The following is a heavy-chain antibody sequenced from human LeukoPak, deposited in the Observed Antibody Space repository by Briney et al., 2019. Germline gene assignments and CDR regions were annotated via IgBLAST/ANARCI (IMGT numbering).Heavy chain of an antibody. CDR1: GFTFSSYE. D-gene: IGHD3-10*01. J-gene: IGHJ6*04. V-gene: IGHV3-48*03. CDR2: ISSSGSTI. Sequence: GGSLRLSCAASGFTFSSYEMNWVRQAPGKGLEWVSYISSSGSTIYYADSVKGRFTISRDNAKNSLYLQMNSLRAEDTAVYYCAELGITMVGGVWGKGTTVTISS. CDR3: AELGITMVGGV.